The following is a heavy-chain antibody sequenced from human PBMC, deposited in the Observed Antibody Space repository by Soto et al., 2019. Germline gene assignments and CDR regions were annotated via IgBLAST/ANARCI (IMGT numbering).Heavy chain of an antibody. J-gene: IGHJ4*02. D-gene: IGHD6-19*01. Sequence: PGGSLRLSCAASGFTFSSYAMHWVRQAPGKGLEWVAVISYDGSNKYYADSVKGRFTISRDNSKNTLYLQMNSLRAEDTAVYYCARVLGHSSGWVDYWGQGTLVTVSS. V-gene: IGHV3-30-3*01. CDR1: GFTFSSYA. CDR2: ISYDGSNK. CDR3: ARVLGHSSGWVDY.